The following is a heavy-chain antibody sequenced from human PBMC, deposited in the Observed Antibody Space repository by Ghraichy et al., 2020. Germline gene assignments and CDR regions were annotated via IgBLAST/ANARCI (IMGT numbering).Heavy chain of an antibody. CDR3: ARDYFEDDSGHYWWWADF. CDR1: GFRFNDFY. CDR2: ISHSSTYK. D-gene: IGHD3-3*01. V-gene: IGHV3-11*05. Sequence: GGSLGLSCAASGFRFNDFYMSWFRQAPGKGLEWIAYISHSSTYKNYADSVKGRFTVSRDNFRDILYLQMDGLRAEDMAVYYCARDYFEDDSGHYWWWADFWGQGALVTVSS. J-gene: IGHJ4*02.